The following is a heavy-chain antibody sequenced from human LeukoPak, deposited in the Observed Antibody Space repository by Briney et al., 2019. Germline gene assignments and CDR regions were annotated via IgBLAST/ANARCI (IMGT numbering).Heavy chain of an antibody. CDR1: GFSFSGHW. CDR2: ISPTGSTT. V-gene: IGHV3-74*01. CDR3: ARDKVVGATYFDY. Sequence: GGSLRLSCTASGFSFSGHWMHWARQLPGKGLVWVSRISPTGSTTSYADSVKGRFTISRDNAKNALYLQMDNLRAEDTAIYYCARDKVVGATYFDYWGQGTLVTVSS. J-gene: IGHJ4*02. D-gene: IGHD1-26*01.